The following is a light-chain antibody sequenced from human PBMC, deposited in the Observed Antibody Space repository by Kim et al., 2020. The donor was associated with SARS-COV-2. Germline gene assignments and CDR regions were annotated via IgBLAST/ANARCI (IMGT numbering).Light chain of an antibody. Sequence: EIVLTQSPGSLSLSPGERATLSCRASQSISSSYLAWYQQKPGQAPRLLIYGASTRATGIPDRFSGSGSGTDFTLTISTLEPEDFAVYYCQRYCSSLTFGGGTKVDIK. CDR1: QSISSSY. J-gene: IGKJ4*01. CDR3: QRYCSSLT. CDR2: GAS. V-gene: IGKV3-20*01.